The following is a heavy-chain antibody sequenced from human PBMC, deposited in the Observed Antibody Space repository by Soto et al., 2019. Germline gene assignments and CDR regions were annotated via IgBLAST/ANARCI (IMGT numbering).Heavy chain of an antibody. D-gene: IGHD6-19*01. J-gene: IGHJ4*02. V-gene: IGHV2-5*02. CDR3: AHRMASGWSPFPDYFDY. Sequence: QITLKESGPTLVKPTQTLTLTCTFSGFSLSTSGVGVGWIRQPPGKALEWLALIYWDDDKRYSPSLKSRLTITTDTSKNPVVLTMTNMDPVDTATYYCAHRMASGWSPFPDYFDYWGQGTLVTVSS. CDR1: GFSLSTSGVG. CDR2: IYWDDDK.